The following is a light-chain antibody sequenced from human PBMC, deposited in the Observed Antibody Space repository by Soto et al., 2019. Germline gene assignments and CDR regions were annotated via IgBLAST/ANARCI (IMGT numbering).Light chain of an antibody. CDR2: ATS. CDR3: QQYDNKPPIT. Sequence: EIVMTQSPATLSVSPGEKDTLSCRASQSVSTNLAWYQQKPGQAPRLLIYATSTRATGIPDRFTGSGSGTEFTLTISILQSEDFAVYHCQQYDNKPPITFGQGTRLEIK. J-gene: IGKJ5*01. V-gene: IGKV3-15*01. CDR1: QSVSTN.